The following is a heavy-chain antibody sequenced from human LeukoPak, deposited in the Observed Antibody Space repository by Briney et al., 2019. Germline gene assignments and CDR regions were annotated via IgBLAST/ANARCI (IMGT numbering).Heavy chain of an antibody. Sequence: EASVKVSCKASGYSFTDYHIHWVRQAPGQGLEWMGWINPNSGGTNYAQKFQGRVTMTRDTSISTAYMELSRLRSDDTAVYYCARDSYGSGSYANDYWGQGTLVTVSS. V-gene: IGHV1-2*02. D-gene: IGHD3-10*01. J-gene: IGHJ4*02. CDR2: INPNSGGT. CDR1: GYSFTDYH. CDR3: ARDSYGSGSYANDY.